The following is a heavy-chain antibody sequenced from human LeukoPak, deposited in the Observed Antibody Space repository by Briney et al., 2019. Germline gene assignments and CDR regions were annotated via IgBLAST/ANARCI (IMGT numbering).Heavy chain of an antibody. D-gene: IGHD1-1*01. CDR2: ISYDGSNK. Sequence: GGSLRLSCAASGFTFSSYAMHWVRQAPGKGLEWVAVISYDGSNKYYADSVKGRFTISRDNSKNTLYLQMNSPRAEDTAVYYCARWNLEDAFDIWGQGTMVTVSS. J-gene: IGHJ3*02. CDR3: ARWNLEDAFDI. CDR1: GFTFSSYA. V-gene: IGHV3-30*04.